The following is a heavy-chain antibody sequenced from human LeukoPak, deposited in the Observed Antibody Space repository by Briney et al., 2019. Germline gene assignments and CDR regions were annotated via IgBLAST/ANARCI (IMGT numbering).Heavy chain of an antibody. CDR2: ISGSGGST. Sequence: GGSLRLSCSASGFTFSSYAMSWVRQAPGRGLEWVSAISGSGGSTYYADSVKGRFTISRDNSKNTLYLQMNSLRAEDTTVYSCARGVSSNWNYLYFDYWGQGTLATVSS. CDR1: GFTFSSYA. CDR3: ARGVSSNWNYLYFDY. J-gene: IGHJ4*02. V-gene: IGHV3-23*01. D-gene: IGHD1-7*01.